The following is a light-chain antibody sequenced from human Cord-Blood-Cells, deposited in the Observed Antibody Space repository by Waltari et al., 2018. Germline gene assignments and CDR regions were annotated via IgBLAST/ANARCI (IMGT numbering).Light chain of an antibody. Sequence: DIHMTQSPPSPSASVGVRVTCTCRASQSISSYLNWYQQKPGKAPKLLIYAASSLQSGVPSRFSGSGSGTDFTLTISSLQPEDFATYYCQQSYSTPWTFGQGTKVEIK. J-gene: IGKJ1*01. CDR3: QQSYSTPWT. CDR2: AAS. CDR1: QSISSY. V-gene: IGKV1-39*01.